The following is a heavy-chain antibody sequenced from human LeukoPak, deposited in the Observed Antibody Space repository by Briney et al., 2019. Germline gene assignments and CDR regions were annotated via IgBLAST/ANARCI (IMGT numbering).Heavy chain of an antibody. CDR1: GGTFSSYA. D-gene: IGHD6-19*01. V-gene: IGHV1-69*04. CDR2: IIPILGIA. CDR3: ARFSTYSSGWYSEYFQH. J-gene: IGHJ1*01. Sequence: SVKVSCKASGGTFSSYAISWVRQAPGQGLEWMGRIIPILGIANYAQKFQGRVTFTADKSTSTAYMELSSLRSEDTAVYYCARFSTYSSGWYSEYFQHWGQGTLVTVSS.